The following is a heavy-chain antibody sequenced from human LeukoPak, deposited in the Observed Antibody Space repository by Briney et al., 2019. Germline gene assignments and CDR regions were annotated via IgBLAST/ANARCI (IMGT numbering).Heavy chain of an antibody. CDR1: GFTFSSYE. CDR3: AKIGGSTSYYYYMDV. V-gene: IGHV3-48*03. D-gene: IGHD2-2*01. J-gene: IGHJ6*03. Sequence: GGSLRLSCAASGFTFSSYEMNWVRQAPGKGLEWVSYISSSGSTIYYADSVKGRFTISRDNSKNTLYLQMNSLRAEDTAVYYCAKIGGSTSYYYYMDVWGKGTTVTVSS. CDR2: ISSSGSTI.